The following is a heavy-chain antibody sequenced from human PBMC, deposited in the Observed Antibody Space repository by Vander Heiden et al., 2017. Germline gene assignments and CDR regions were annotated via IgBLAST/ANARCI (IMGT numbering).Heavy chain of an antibody. D-gene: IGHD3-9*01. CDR2: IYYSGST. CDR3: ARVLKNYDILTGYFPNWFDP. V-gene: IGHV4-39*01. CDR1: GGSISSRSYY. Sequence: QLQLQESCPGLVKPSETLSLTCTVSGGSISSRSYYWGWIRQPPGKGLEWIGSIYYSGSTYYNPSLKSRVTISVDTSKNQFSLKLSSVTAADTAVYYCARVLKNYDILTGYFPNWFDPWGQGTLVTVSS. J-gene: IGHJ5*02.